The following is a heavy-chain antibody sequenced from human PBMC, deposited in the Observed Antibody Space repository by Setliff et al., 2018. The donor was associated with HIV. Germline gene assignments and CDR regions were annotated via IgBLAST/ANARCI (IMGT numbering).Heavy chain of an antibody. CDR1: GSSISSNYY. V-gene: IGHV4-4*07. D-gene: IGHD5-18*01. Sequence: SETLSLTCTVSGSSISSNYYWAWIRQPAGKGLEWIGRIYTSGSTNYNPSLKGRVTMSVDTSKNQFSLKLSSVTAADTAVYSCARDMDTPYMDVWGKGTTVTVSS. CDR2: IYTSGST. J-gene: IGHJ6*03. CDR3: ARDMDTPYMDV.